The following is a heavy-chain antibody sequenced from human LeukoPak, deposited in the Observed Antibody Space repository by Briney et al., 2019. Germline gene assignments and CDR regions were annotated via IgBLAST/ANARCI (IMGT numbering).Heavy chain of an antibody. CDR2: IYYSGST. CDR1: GGSISSSSYY. J-gene: IGHJ3*02. CDR3: ARHQSPESRYFDWLVPPHAFDI. D-gene: IGHD3-9*01. Sequence: SETLSLTCTVSGGSISSSSYYWGWIRQPPGKGLEWIGSIYYSGSTYYNPSLKSRVTISVDTSKNQFSLKLSSVTAADTAVYYCARHQSPESRYFDWLVPPHAFDIWGQGTMVTVSS. V-gene: IGHV4-39*01.